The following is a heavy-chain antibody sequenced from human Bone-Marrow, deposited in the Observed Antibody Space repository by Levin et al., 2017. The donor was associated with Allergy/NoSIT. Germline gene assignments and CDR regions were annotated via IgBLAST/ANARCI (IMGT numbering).Heavy chain of an antibody. CDR3: ARHPPTSPFDY. D-gene: IGHD3-16*01. V-gene: IGHV4-59*08. J-gene: IGHJ4*02. CDR1: GDSISDTY. CDR2: IHYSGDT. Sequence: SQTLSLTCTVSGDSISDTYWSWIRQPPGKGLEWIAYIHYSGDTNYNRSLKSRVTISLDTSKNHFSLNLSSVTAADTAVYYCARHPPTSPFDYWGQGTLVTVSS.